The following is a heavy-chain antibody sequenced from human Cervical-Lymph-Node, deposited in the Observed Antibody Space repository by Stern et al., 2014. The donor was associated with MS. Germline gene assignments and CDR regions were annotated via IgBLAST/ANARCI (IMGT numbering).Heavy chain of an antibody. CDR2: IIPSCGTA. D-gene: IGHD3-22*01. J-gene: IGHJ3*02. CDR1: GGTFSSYA. V-gene: IGHV1-69*01. CDR3: ARGMVIVGDQGAFDI. Sequence: VQLVESGAEVKKPGSSVKVSCKASGGTFSSYAISWVRQAPGQGLEWMGGIIPSCGTANYAQKFQGRVTITADESTSTAYMELSSLRSEDTAVYYCARGMVIVGDQGAFDIWGQGTMVTVSS.